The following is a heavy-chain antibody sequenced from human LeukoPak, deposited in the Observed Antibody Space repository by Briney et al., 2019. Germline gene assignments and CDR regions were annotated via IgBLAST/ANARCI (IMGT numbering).Heavy chain of an antibody. CDR2: IIPIFGTA. J-gene: IGHJ3*02. V-gene: IGHV1-69*05. CDR1: GGTFSIYA. Sequence: SVKLSCKASGGTFSIYAISWVRQAPGQGLEWMGGIIPIFGTANYEQKFQGRGTITTDESTSTAYMELSSLRSEDTAVYYCARDVRVTVGIDTFDIWGQGTMVTVSS. CDR3: ARDVRVTVGIDTFDI. D-gene: IGHD3-10*02.